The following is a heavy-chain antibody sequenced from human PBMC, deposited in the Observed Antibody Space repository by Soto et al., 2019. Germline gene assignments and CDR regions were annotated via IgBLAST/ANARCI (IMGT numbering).Heavy chain of an antibody. CDR1: GFTFSSYG. J-gene: IGHJ6*03. V-gene: IGHV3-33*01. Sequence: QVQLVESGGGVVQPGRSLRLSCAASGFTFSSYGMHWVRQAPGKGLEWVAVIWYDGSNKYYADSVKGRFTISRDNSKNTLYLQMNSLRAEDTAVYYCARDKRPGDPYYYMGVWGKGTTVTVSS. D-gene: IGHD2-21*01. CDR2: IWYDGSNK. CDR3: ARDKRPGDPYYYMGV.